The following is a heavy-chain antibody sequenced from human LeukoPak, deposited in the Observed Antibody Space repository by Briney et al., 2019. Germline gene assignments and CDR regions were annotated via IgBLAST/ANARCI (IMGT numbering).Heavy chain of an antibody. CDR1: GFTFSSYE. V-gene: IGHV3-48*03. Sequence: GGSLRLSCAASGFTFSSYEMNWVRQAPGKGLEWVSYISSSGSTIYYADSVKGRFTTSRDNAKNSLYLQMSSLRAEDTAVYYCARATYYDFWSGYYGALDYWGQGTLVTVSS. J-gene: IGHJ4*02. D-gene: IGHD3-3*01. CDR3: ARATYYDFWSGYYGALDY. CDR2: ISSSGSTI.